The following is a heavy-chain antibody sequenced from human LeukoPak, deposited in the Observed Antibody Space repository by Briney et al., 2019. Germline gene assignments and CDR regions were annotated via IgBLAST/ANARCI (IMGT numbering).Heavy chain of an antibody. CDR1: GYNFTIYW. V-gene: IGHV5-51*01. J-gene: IGHJ4*02. CDR2: IYPGDSDT. CDR3: ARHRSSQVTSWSHFDY. D-gene: IGHD2-2*01. Sequence: GESLKISCKGSGYNFTIYWIAWVRQMPGKGLESMGIIYPGDSDTRYSPSFQGQVTISADKSISTAYLQWSSLKASDTAMYYCARHRSSQVTSWSHFDYWGQGTLVTVSS.